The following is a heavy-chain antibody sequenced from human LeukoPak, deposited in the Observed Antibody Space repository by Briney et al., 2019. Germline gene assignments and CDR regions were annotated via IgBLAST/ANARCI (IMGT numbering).Heavy chain of an antibody. Sequence: ASVKVSCKASGYTFTSYGISWVRQAPGQGLEWMGWISAYNGNTNYAQKLQGRVTMTTDTSTSTAYMELRSLRSDDTAVYYCARDRYYYDISGEFDYWGQGTLVTVSS. V-gene: IGHV1-18*01. CDR3: ARDRYYYDISGEFDY. D-gene: IGHD3-22*01. CDR1: GYTFTSYG. CDR2: ISAYNGNT. J-gene: IGHJ4*02.